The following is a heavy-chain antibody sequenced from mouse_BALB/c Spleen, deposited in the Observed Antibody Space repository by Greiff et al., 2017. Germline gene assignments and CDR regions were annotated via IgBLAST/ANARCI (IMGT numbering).Heavy chain of an antibody. V-gene: IGHV1-67*01. Sequence: VQLQQSGPELVRPGASVKISCKASGYTFTDSAMHWVKQRPAQGLEWIGVISTYYGNTNYNQKFKGKATMTVDKSSSTAYVQLSRLTSEDSAVYYCAREGGDDDGAMDYWGQGTSVTVSA. D-gene: IGHD2-2*01. J-gene: IGHJ4*01. CDR1: GYTFTDSA. CDR3: AREGGDDDGAMDY. CDR2: ISTYYGNT.